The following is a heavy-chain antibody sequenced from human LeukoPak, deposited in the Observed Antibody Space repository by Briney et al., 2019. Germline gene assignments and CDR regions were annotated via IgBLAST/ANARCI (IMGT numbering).Heavy chain of an antibody. CDR1: GYTFSGNY. Sequence: ASVKVSRKASGYTFSGNYLHWVRQAPGQGLEWMGWINPNSGGTNYVQNFQGRVTMTRDTSLTTAYMELSRLRSDDTAVYYCAREYGSGTSARYYYYYGMDVWGQGTTVTVSS. CDR2: INPNSGGT. D-gene: IGHD3-10*01. V-gene: IGHV1-2*02. CDR3: AREYGSGTSARYYYYYGMDV. J-gene: IGHJ6*02.